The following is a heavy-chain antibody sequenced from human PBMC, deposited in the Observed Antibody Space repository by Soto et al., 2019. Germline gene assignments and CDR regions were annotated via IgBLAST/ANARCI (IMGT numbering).Heavy chain of an antibody. J-gene: IGHJ4*02. CDR1: GFTFGSYA. CDR3: AGVEDEGGSFFD. CDR2: ISYDGFNR. D-gene: IGHD1-26*01. Sequence: QVHLVESGGGVVHPGRSLRLSCAASGFTFGSYAMHWVRQAPGGALEWVAVISYDGFNRYYAESVKGRFTISRDNSKNTLYLQMDNLKPDDAAVYFCAGVEDEGGSFFDWGQGTLVTVSS. V-gene: IGHV3-30*01.